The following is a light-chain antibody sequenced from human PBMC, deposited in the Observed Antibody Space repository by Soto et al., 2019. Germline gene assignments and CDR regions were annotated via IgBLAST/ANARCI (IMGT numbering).Light chain of an antibody. V-gene: IGKV3-15*01. J-gene: IGKJ1*01. CDR1: QSVSTN. CDR3: QQYETYLKT. CDR2: GAS. Sequence: EIVMTQSPATLSVSPGERATLSCTASQSVSTNLAWYQQKPGQGPRLLIFGASTRAIGIPARFSGSGSGTDFTLTISRVQPEDFATYYCQQYETYLKTFGQGTKVDIK.